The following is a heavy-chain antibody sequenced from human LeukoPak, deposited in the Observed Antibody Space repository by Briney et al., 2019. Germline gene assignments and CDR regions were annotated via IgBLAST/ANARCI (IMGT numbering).Heavy chain of an antibody. J-gene: IGHJ6*03. D-gene: IGHD5-18*01. CDR3: AREGVGYPYDYYYYMDV. CDR2: IYTSGST. Sequence: SETLSLTCTVSGGSISSYYWSWIRQPAGKGLEWIGRIYTSGSTNYNPSLKSRVTISVDTSKNQFSLKLSSVTAADTAVYYCAREGVGYPYDYYYYMDVWGKGTTVTVSS. CDR1: GGSISSYY. V-gene: IGHV4-4*07.